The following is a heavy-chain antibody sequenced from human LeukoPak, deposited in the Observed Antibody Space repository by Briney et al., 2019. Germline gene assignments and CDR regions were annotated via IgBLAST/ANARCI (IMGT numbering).Heavy chain of an antibody. D-gene: IGHD5-18*01. Sequence: GESLKISCKGSGYSFTSYWIGWVRQMPGKGLEWMGVIFPGDSDTRYSPSFQGQVAISADKSISTAYLQWSSLKASDTAMYYCALPPGYSYGHNYYYYGMDVWGQGTTVTVSS. V-gene: IGHV5-51*01. CDR1: GYSFTSYW. CDR2: IFPGDSDT. CDR3: ALPPGYSYGHNYYYYGMDV. J-gene: IGHJ6*02.